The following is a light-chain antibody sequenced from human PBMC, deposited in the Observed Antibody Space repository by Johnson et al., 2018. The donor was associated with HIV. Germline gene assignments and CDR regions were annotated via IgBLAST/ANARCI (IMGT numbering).Light chain of an antibody. CDR3: ATWDRSLTIGAV. V-gene: IGLV1-51*01. J-gene: IGLJ1*01. CDR1: SSNIGNNY. Sequence: QSVLTQSPSVSAAPGQKVTISCSGSSSNIGNNYVSWYQQLPGTAPKLLIYDNNKRPSGIPDRFSGSKSGTSATLGITGLQTGDEADYYCATWDRSLTIGAVFGTGTKVTVL. CDR2: DNN.